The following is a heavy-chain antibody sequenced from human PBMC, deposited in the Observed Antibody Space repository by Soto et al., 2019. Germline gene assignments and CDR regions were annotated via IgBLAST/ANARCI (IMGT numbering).Heavy chain of an antibody. D-gene: IGHD2-8*01. Sequence: GASVKVSCKASGYTSTGYYMHWVRQAPGQGLEWMGWINPNSGGTNYAQKFQGWVTMTRDTSISTAYMELSRLRSDDTAVYYCARAGYCTNGVCLAPGRDAFDIWGQGTMVTVSS. V-gene: IGHV1-2*04. J-gene: IGHJ3*02. CDR1: GYTSTGYY. CDR3: ARAGYCTNGVCLAPGRDAFDI. CDR2: INPNSGGT.